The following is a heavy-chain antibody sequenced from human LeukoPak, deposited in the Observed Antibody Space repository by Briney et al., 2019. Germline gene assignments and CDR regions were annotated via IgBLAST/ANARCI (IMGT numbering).Heavy chain of an antibody. CDR1: GLSFSSYA. CDR2: ISGSGNTT. CDR3: ATSRVVVVVAATPYYFDN. Sequence: QPGGSLRLSCAASGLSFSSYAMNCVRQAPGKGLEWVSTISGSGNTTSYAASVQGRFTISRDNSKNTLYLQMNSLRTEDTAVYYCATSRVVVVVAATPYYFDNWGQGTLVTVSS. J-gene: IGHJ4*02. V-gene: IGHV3-23*01. D-gene: IGHD2-15*01.